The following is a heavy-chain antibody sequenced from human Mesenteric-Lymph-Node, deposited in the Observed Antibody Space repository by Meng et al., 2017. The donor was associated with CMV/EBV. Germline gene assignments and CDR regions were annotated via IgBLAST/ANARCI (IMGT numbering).Heavy chain of an antibody. J-gene: IGHJ4*02. V-gene: IGHV4-39*01. CDR3: ARRGNYDSDYSEY. CDR2: VHHSGTT. Sequence: QLQLQGSGPGLVKPSETLSLSCIVPGDSISNSTYYWTWIRQPPGKGLEWIGSVHHSGTTYYNPSLKGRLTISVDTSANLFSLRLTTVTAADTATYYCARRGNYDSDYSEYWGQGTLVTVSS. D-gene: IGHD3-22*01. CDR1: GDSISNSTYY.